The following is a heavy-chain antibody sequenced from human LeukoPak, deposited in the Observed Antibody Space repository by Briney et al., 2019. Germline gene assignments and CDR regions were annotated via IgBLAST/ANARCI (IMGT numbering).Heavy chain of an antibody. Sequence: SETLSLTCTVSGGSISSGDYYWSWIRQPPGKGLEWIGYIYYSGSTNYNPSLKSRVTISVDTSKNQFSLKLSSVTAADTAVYYCARHRGELLPWFDPWGQGTLVTVSS. V-gene: IGHV4-30-4*01. CDR1: GGSISSGDYY. CDR2: IYYSGST. J-gene: IGHJ5*02. D-gene: IGHD1-26*01. CDR3: ARHRGELLPWFDP.